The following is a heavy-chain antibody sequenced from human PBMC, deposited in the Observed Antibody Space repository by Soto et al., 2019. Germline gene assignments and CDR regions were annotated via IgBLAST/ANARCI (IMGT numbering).Heavy chain of an antibody. CDR1: GGTFSSYT. J-gene: IGHJ4*02. Sequence: GASVKVSCKASGGTFSSYTISWVRQAPGQGLEWMGRIIPILGIANYAQKFQGRVTITADKSTSTAYMELSSLRSEDTAVYYCAVGTRLRTGTLDYWGQGTLVTVSS. V-gene: IGHV1-69*02. D-gene: IGHD1-1*01. CDR2: IIPILGIA. CDR3: AVGTRLRTGTLDY.